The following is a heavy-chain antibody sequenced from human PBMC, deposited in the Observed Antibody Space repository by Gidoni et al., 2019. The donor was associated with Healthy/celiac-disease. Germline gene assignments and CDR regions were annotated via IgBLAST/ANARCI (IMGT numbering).Heavy chain of an antibody. CDR1: GLTFSSYC. D-gene: IGHD3-22*01. V-gene: IGHV3-7*04. CDR2: IKQDGNEK. J-gene: IGHJ3*02. Sequence: EVQLVESGGGLVQPGGSLRLCCAACGLTFSSYCMSWVRQAPGKGMEWVVNIKQDGNEKYYVDAVKGRLTISRDNAKNSLYLQMNSLRAEDTAVYYCARAYYYDRSGRDAFDIWGQGTMVTVSS. CDR3: ARAYYYDRSGRDAFDI.